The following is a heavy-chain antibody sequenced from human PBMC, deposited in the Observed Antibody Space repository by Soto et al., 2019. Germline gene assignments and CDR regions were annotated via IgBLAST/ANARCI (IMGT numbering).Heavy chain of an antibody. CDR3: AREGGGLCIVATIVGSFDI. CDR1: GYTFSNFA. V-gene: IGHV1-3*01. Sequence: ASVKVSCKAIGYTFSNFAVHWMRQSPGQSLEWMGWINPGNGDTQYSRNFQGRVTMTRDTSASTAYMELSSLGSGDTAVYYCAREGGGLCIVATIVGSFDIWGQGTMVTVS. D-gene: IGHD5-12*01. J-gene: IGHJ3*02. CDR2: INPGNGDT.